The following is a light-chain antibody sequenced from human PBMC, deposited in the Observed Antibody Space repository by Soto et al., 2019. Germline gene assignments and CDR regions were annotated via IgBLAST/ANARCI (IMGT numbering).Light chain of an antibody. CDR2: GAS. V-gene: IGKV3-15*01. CDR3: QQYERWPPVT. CDR1: QDISIN. Sequence: EVVGTQFPATLSVSPGERATLSCRASQDISINLAWYQQKTGQAPRLLIYGASTKATGIPARFSGSGSGTDFSLTISSLQSEDFAVYYCQQYERWPPVTFGGGTKVEIK. J-gene: IGKJ4*01.